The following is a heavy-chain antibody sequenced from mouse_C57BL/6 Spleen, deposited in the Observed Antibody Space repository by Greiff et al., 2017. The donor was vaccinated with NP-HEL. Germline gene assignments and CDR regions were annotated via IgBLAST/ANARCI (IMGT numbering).Heavy chain of an antibody. J-gene: IGHJ3*01. V-gene: IGHV1-47*01. CDR3: ARGRKYDYDGTWCAY. CDR2: FHPYNDDT. CDR1: GYTFTTYP. Sequence: QVQLQQSGAELVKPGASVKMSCKASGYTFTTYPIEWMKQNHGKSLEWIGNFHPYNDDTKYNEKFKGKATLTVEKSSSTVYLELSRLTSDDSAVYYCARGRKYDYDGTWCAYWGQGTLVTVSA. D-gene: IGHD2-4*01.